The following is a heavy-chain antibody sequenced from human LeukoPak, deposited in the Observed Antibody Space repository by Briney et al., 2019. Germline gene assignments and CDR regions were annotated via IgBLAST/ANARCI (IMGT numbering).Heavy chain of an antibody. Sequence: SETLSLTCAVYGGSFSGYSWTWIRQPPGKGLEWIGEFDRSGSTNCNPALKSRLTISVDTSKNQFSLKLSSATAADTAVYYCARGSATGLAYWGQGNLVTVSS. CDR2: FDRSGST. D-gene: IGHD1-1*01. V-gene: IGHV4-34*01. J-gene: IGHJ4*02. CDR1: GGSFSGYS. CDR3: ARGSATGLAY.